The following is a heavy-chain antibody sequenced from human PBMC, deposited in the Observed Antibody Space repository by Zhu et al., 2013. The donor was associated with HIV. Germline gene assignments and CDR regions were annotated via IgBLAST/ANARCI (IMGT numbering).Heavy chain of an antibody. D-gene: IGHD5-18*01. CDR2: INPNSGNT. J-gene: IGHJ3*02. Sequence: QVQLVQSGAEVKKPGASVKVSCKASGYTFTNYGISWVRQAPGQGLEWMGWINPNSGNTNFAQKFQGRVTMTRDTSISTAYMELSRLRSDDTAVYYCARDVQLTRDAFDIWGQGTMVTVSS. CDR3: ARDVQLTRDAFDI. V-gene: IGHV1-2*02. CDR1: GYTFTNYG.